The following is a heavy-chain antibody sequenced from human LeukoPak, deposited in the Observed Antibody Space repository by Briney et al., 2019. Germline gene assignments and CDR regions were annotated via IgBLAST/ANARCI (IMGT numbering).Heavy chain of an antibody. D-gene: IGHD4-23*01. CDR3: ARVVHTTVVTPALDY. J-gene: IGHJ4*02. Sequence: ASVKVSCKASGGTFSSYAISWVRQAPGQGLEWMGGIIPIFGTANYAQKLQGRVTMTTDTSTSTAYMELRSLRSDDTAVYYCARVVHTTVVTPALDYWGQGTLVTVSS. CDR1: GGTFSSYA. CDR2: IIPIFGTA. V-gene: IGHV1-69*05.